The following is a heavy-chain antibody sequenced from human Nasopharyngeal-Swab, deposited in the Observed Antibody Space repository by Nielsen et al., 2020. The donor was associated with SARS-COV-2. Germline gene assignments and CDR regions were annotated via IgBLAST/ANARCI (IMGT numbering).Heavy chain of an antibody. Sequence: GGSLRLSCAASGFTFSSYAMHWVRQAPGKGLEWVAIISYDGSNKYYADSVKGRFTISRDNAKNSLYLQMNSLRAEDTAVYYCARDRQPDYGDYAYYDAFDIWGQGTMVTVSS. J-gene: IGHJ3*02. CDR1: GFTFSSYA. CDR2: ISYDGSNK. V-gene: IGHV3-30-3*01. CDR3: ARDRQPDYGDYAYYDAFDI. D-gene: IGHD4-17*01.